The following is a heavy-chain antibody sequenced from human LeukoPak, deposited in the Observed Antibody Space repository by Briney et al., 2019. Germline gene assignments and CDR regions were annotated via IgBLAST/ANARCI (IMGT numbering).Heavy chain of an antibody. CDR2: IYYSGST. Sequence: PSETLSLTCTVSGGSISGYYWGWIRQPPGKGLEWIGYIYYSGSTNYNASLKSRVTISVDTSKNQFSLKLSSVTAADTAVYYCARGWVVGATGDAFDIWGQGTMVTVSS. V-gene: IGHV4-59*12. CDR3: ARGWVVGATGDAFDI. CDR1: GGSISGYY. D-gene: IGHD1-26*01. J-gene: IGHJ3*02.